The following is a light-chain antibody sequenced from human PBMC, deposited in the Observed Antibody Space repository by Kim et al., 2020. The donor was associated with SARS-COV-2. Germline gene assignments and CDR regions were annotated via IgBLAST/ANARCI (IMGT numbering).Light chain of an antibody. CDR1: SSDVGGYNY. V-gene: IGLV2-14*04. CDR2: DVT. Sequence: QSITTSSAGTSSDVGGYNYVSWYQQHPGKAPKLMICDVTKRPSGVSNRFSGSKSGNTASLTISGLRAEDEADYYCGSYSSGSTPWVFGGGTQLTVL. J-gene: IGLJ3*02. CDR3: GSYSSGSTPWV.